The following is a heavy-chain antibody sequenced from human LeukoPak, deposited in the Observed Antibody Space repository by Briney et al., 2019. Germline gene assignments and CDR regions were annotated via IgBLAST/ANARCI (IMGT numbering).Heavy chain of an antibody. CDR3: ARDPGAFPYFFDS. D-gene: IGHD4/OR15-4a*01. CDR2: ISGDGVSP. CDR1: GFTVSSNY. J-gene: IGHJ4*02. Sequence: GGSLRLSCAASGFTVSSNYMSWVRQAPGKRLECVSAISGDGVSPYYADSVRGRFTISRDNSKNTLYLQMNSLRVEDTAVYFCARDPGAFPYFFDSWGQGTLVTVSS. V-gene: IGHV3-53*01.